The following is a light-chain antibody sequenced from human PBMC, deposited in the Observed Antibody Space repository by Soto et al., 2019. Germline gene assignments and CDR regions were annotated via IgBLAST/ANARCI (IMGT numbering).Light chain of an antibody. CDR1: QSISSW. CDR2: DAS. J-gene: IGKJ1*01. Sequence: DIQMNQSPSTLSASVGDRVTITCRASQSISSWLAWYQQKPGKAPKLLIYDASSLESGVPSRFSGSGSGTEFTLTISSLQPDDFATYYCQQYNSYLRTFGQGAMG. V-gene: IGKV1-5*01. CDR3: QQYNSYLRT.